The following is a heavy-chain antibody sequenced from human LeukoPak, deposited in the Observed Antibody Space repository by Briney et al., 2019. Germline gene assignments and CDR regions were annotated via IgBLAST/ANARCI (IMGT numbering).Heavy chain of an antibody. D-gene: IGHD4-17*01. CDR2: IYTSGST. J-gene: IGHJ4*02. CDR1: GGSISSYY. V-gene: IGHV4-4*07. CDR3: ARDRDYGDYGDYFDY. Sequence: PSETLSLTCTVSGGSISSYYWSWLRQPAGKGLEWMGRIYTSGSTNYNPSLKSRVTMSVDTSKNQFSLKLSSVTPADTAVYYCARDRDYGDYGDYFDYWGQGTLVTVSS.